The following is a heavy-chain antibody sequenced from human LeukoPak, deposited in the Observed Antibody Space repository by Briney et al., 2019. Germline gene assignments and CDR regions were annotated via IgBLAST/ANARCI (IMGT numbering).Heavy chain of an antibody. J-gene: IGHJ4*02. CDR3: ARDPYVSNFDY. CDR1: GFTFKDYA. CDR2: ISWNSGTT. D-gene: IGHD3-10*02. V-gene: IGHV3-9*01. Sequence: GGSLRLSCTASGFTFKDYAMYWVRQAPGKGLEWVSGISWNSGTTDYVDSVKGRFTISRDNAQNSLYLHMHSLRVEDTAVYYCARDPYVSNFDYWGQGTLVTVSS.